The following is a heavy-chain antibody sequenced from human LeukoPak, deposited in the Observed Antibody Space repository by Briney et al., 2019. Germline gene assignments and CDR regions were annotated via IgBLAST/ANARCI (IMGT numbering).Heavy chain of an antibody. D-gene: IGHD3-3*01. V-gene: IGHV3-23*01. CDR2: ISGSGGTT. J-gene: IGHJ3*02. CDR1: GFTFSSYA. CDR3: AKSRSAYPRVDGFDM. Sequence: GGSLRLSCAASGFTFSSYAMSWVRQAPGKGLEWVSAISGSGGTTYNADSVKGRFTISRDNSKSTLYLQMNSLRAEDTALYYCAKSRSAYPRVDGFDMWGQGTMVTVSS.